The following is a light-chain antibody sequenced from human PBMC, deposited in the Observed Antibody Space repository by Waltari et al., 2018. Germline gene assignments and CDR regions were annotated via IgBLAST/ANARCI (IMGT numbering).Light chain of an antibody. V-gene: IGLV2-14*03. J-gene: IGLJ1*01. CDR3: SSYTSSSTRV. Sequence: QSALPQPASVSGSPGQSIPISCTGPTSSLGGYNFVPWYQQHPGKAPKLIIYDVTNRPSGVSNRFSGSKSGNTASLTISGLQAEDEADYYCSSYTSSSTRVFGTGTKVTVL. CDR2: DVT. CDR1: TSSLGGYNF.